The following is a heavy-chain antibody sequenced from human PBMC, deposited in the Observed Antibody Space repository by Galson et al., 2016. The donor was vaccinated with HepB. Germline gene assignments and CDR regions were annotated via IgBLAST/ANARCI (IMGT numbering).Heavy chain of an antibody. CDR2: ISGSTTST. CDR1: GFTFSNYA. D-gene: IGHD1-26*01. CDR3: APQKYTGIYY. J-gene: IGHJ4*02. Sequence: SLRLSCAASGFTFSNYAMSWVRQAPGKGLEWVSAISGSTTSTYYADSVKGRFTISIDNSKNTLYLKMNSLRAEDTAVYYCAPQKYTGIYYWGQGTLVTVSS. V-gene: IGHV3-23*01.